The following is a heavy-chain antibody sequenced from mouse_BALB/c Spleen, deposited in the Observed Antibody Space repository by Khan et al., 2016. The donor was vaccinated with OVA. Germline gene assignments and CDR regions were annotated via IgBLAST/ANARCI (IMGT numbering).Heavy chain of an antibody. D-gene: IGHD1-1*01. Sequence: EVELVESGGGLVQPGGSRKLSCAASGFTFSSYGMHWVRQALEKGLEWVAYISGYSNTIYYADTVKGRFTISRDNPKNTLFLQMTSLMSEDTARYYCATSYFYGYYFDYWGPGTTLTVSS. CDR2: ISGYSNTI. J-gene: IGHJ2*01. CDR1: GFTFSSYG. CDR3: ATSYFYGYYFDY. V-gene: IGHV5-17*02.